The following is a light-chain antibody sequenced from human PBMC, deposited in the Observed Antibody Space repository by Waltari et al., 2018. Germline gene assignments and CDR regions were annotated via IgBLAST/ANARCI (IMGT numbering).Light chain of an antibody. V-gene: IGLV3-1*01. Sequence: SYELTQPHSVSVSPGHPVTITCSGDQLGDKYVSWYQQKPGQSPVLVISQDTKRPSGIPERFSGSNSGNTATLTISETQAMDEADYYCQAWDSSTFYVFGTGTKVTVL. CDR2: QDT. CDR1: QLGDKY. CDR3: QAWDSSTFYV. J-gene: IGLJ1*01.